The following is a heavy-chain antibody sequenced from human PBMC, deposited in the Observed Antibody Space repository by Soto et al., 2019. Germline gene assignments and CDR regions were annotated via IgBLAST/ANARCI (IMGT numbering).Heavy chain of an antibody. V-gene: IGHV3-73*02. Sequence: EVQLVESGGGLVQPGGSLTLSCAASGVTVSVSTMHWVRRASGKGLEWVGRIRTKIDNYATSYAASVRGRFTISRDDSKDTACLQMNSLRAEDTAVYFCTRRVLGAPGLHWFGPWGQGTLVTVSS. CDR1: GVTVSVST. CDR3: TRRVLGAPGLHWFGP. CDR2: IRTKIDNYAT. D-gene: IGHD1-26*01. J-gene: IGHJ5*02.